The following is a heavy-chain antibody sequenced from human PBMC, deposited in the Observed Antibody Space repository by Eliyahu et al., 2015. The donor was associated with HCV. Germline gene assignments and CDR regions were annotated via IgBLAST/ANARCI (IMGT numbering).Heavy chain of an antibody. CDR1: GGXITTYX. Sequence: QVQLQEPGPGXVKPSEXLSLXCTVSGGXITTYXWXWIRQPPGKGLEWIGYIHYSGSTNYNPSXKSRVTISVDTSKNQFSLKLTSVTAADTAMYYCASGGGGIAVTGTGGWFDPWGQGTLVTVSS. CDR2: IHYSGST. J-gene: IGHJ5*02. D-gene: IGHD6-19*01. CDR3: ASGGGGIAVTGTGGWFDP. V-gene: IGHV4-59*01.